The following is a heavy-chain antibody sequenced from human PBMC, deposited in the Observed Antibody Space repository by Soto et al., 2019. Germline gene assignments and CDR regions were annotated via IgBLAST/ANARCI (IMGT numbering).Heavy chain of an antibody. V-gene: IGHV1-18*04. CDR1: GYTFTSYG. CDR3: AGDLRYYDSSGYPHRFDP. CDR2: ISAYNGNT. Sequence: QVQLVQSGAEVKKPGASVKVSCKASGYTFTSYGISWVRQAPGQGLEWMGWISAYNGNTNYAQKLQGRVTMTTDTSTSTAYMELRSRRSDDTAVYYGAGDLRYYDSSGYPHRFDPWGQGTLVTVSS. J-gene: IGHJ5*02. D-gene: IGHD3-22*01.